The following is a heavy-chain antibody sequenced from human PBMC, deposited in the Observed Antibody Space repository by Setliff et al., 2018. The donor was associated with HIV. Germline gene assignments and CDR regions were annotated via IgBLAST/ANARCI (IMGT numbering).Heavy chain of an antibody. Sequence: PSETLSLTCTVSGGSVTSGGHYWSWIRQQPGKAPEWIGYIHYTGSPSYSPSLESRVTILLDTSKNQFSLRLSSVTAADTAVYYCARHRGMPGTTWYNHYMDVWGTGATVTVSS. CDR2: IHYTGSP. V-gene: IGHV4-61*08. CDR3: ARHRGMPGTTWYNHYMDV. CDR1: GGSVTSGGHY. J-gene: IGHJ6*03. D-gene: IGHD1-7*01.